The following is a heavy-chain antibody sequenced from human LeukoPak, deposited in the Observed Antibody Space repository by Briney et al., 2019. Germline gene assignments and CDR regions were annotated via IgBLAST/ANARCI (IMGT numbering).Heavy chain of an antibody. Sequence: GRPLRLSCAASGFTFSNYARHWVRQAPGKGLEWVAVISYDGNNKCYVDSVKGRFTISRDISKKTPYLQMSTLRPEDTAVYYCARGTWELRFDPWGQGTLVSVSS. J-gene: IGHJ5*02. V-gene: IGHV3-30-3*01. CDR2: ISYDGNNK. CDR3: ARGTWELRFDP. CDR1: GFTFSNYA. D-gene: IGHD1-26*01.